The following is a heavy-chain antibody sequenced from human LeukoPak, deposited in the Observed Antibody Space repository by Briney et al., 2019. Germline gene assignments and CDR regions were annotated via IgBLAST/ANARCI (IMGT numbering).Heavy chain of an antibody. D-gene: IGHD2-21*02. CDR3: ARDTSSLAYCGGDCYIDY. V-gene: IGHV3-30*04. CDR1: GFTFSSYA. CDR2: ISYDGSNK. J-gene: IGHJ4*02. Sequence: GGSLRLSCAASGFTFSSYAMHWVRQAPGKGPEWVAVISYDGSNKYYADSVKGRFTISRDNSKNTLYLQMNSLRAEDTAVYYCARDTSSLAYCGGDCYIDYWGQGTLVTVSS.